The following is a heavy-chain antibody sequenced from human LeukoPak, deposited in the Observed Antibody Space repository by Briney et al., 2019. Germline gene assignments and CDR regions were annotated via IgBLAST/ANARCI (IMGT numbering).Heavy chain of an antibody. V-gene: IGHV3-30-3*01. D-gene: IGHD3-22*01. CDR2: ISYDGSNK. CDR1: GFTFSSYA. J-gene: IGHJ4*02. Sequence: GRSLRLSCAASGFTFSSYAMHWVRQAPGKGLEWVAVISYDGSNKYYADSVKGRFTISRDNSMNTLYLQMNSLRADDTAVYYCARHRGPSLYSSGYFDYWGQGTLVTVSS. CDR3: ARHRGPSLYSSGYFDY.